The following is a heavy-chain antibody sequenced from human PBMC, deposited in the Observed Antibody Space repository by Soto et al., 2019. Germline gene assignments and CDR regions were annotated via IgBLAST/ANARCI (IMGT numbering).Heavy chain of an antibody. Sequence: EVHLAEYGGGLVRPGGSLRLSCAVSGFSLSSHWMDWVRQAPGKGLEWVANIKYDESERYYVAPLKCRLTISKDNDKNSVYLQINSLRGEDTAVYFCARVTAGLWLDAWGQGAPV. CDR1: GFSLSSHW. D-gene: IGHD6-13*01. CDR2: IKYDESER. CDR3: ARVTAGLWLDA. J-gene: IGHJ5*02. V-gene: IGHV3-7*03.